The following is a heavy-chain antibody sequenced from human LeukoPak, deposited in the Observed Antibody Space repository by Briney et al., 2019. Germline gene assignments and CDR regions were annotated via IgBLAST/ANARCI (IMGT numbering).Heavy chain of an antibody. Sequence: GESLKISCEAFGYSFTGHWIGGVRQMPGKGLEFMGTIYPGDSDTRYSPSVEGRVTISVDKSINTDYLHWSGLKASDTAMYYCARYGKSGTYSHGFDVWGQGKMVIVSS. CDR3: ARYGKSGTYSHGFDV. D-gene: IGHD3-10*01. CDR1: GYSFTGHW. V-gene: IGHV5-51*01. CDR2: IYPGDSDT. J-gene: IGHJ3*01.